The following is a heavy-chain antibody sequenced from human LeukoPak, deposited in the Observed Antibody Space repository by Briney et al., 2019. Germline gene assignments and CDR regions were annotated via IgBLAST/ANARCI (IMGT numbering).Heavy chain of an antibody. V-gene: IGHV1-69*04. CDR1: GGTFSSYA. CDR2: IIPILGIA. CDR3: ARDSIYYGSGMNWFDP. D-gene: IGHD3-10*01. J-gene: IGHJ5*02. Sequence: SVKVSCKASGGTFSSYAISWVRQAPGQGLEWMGRIIPILGIANYAQKFQGRVTITADKSTSTAYMELSSLGSEDTAVYYCARDSIYYGSGMNWFDPWGQGTLVTVSS.